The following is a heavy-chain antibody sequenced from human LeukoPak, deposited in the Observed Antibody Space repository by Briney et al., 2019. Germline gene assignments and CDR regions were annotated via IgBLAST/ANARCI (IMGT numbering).Heavy chain of an antibody. V-gene: IGHV1-18*01. Sequence: ASVRVSCTASGYTFNKYGISWLRQAPGQGLEWMGWSSTYNGDRKSAQRLQGRATMTTDTPTSTAYMELGSLRSDDTAMYYCARDRSGSLVAFDIWGQGTMVTVSP. J-gene: IGHJ3*02. CDR2: SSTYNGDR. D-gene: IGHD3-10*01. CDR1: GYTFNKYG. CDR3: ARDRSGSLVAFDI.